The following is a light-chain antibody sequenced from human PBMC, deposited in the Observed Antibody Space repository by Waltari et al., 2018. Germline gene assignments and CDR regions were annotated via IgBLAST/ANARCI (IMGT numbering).Light chain of an antibody. J-gene: IGLJ3*02. V-gene: IGLV2-14*03. CDR3: SSYTSTSTPWV. CDR2: DVT. Sequence: QSALTQPPSVSGSPGQSITIPCPGTNSDVDAYKDFSSYQQHPGKAPRLMIHDVTNRPSGVSNRFSGSKSGNTASLTISGLQAEDEADYYCSSYTSTSTPWVFGGGTKLTVL. CDR1: NSDVDAYKD.